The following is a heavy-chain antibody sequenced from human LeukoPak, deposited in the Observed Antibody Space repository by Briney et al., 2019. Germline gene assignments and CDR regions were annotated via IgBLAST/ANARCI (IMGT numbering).Heavy chain of an antibody. CDR3: ARADIAVAAPSDY. Sequence: ASVKVSCKASGGTFSSYTISWVRQAPGQGLEWMGRIIPILGIANYAQKFQGRVTITADKSTSTAYMELSSLRSEDTAAYYCARADIAVAAPSDYWGQGTLVTVS. D-gene: IGHD6-19*01. CDR1: GGTFSSYT. J-gene: IGHJ4*02. CDR2: IIPILGIA. V-gene: IGHV1-69*02.